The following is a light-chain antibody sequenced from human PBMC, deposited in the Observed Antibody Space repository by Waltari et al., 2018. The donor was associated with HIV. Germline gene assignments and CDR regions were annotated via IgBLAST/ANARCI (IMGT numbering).Light chain of an antibody. CDR2: DVF. J-gene: IGKJ5*01. CDR1: PSVATY. Sequence: EIVLTQSPATLSLSPGERATLSCRASPSVATYLAWYQHKSGQAPRLLLYDVFQRATGIPARFSGSGSGTDFTLTIGSLEPEDSAIYYCQERDSWPPAFGQGTRLEIK. CDR3: QERDSWPPA. V-gene: IGKV3-11*01.